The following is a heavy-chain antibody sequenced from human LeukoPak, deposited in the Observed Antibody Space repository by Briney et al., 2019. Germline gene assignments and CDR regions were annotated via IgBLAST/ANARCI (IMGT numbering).Heavy chain of an antibody. CDR2: FDPEDGET. CDR3: APLKGYSYGWDY. CDR1: GYTLTELS. J-gene: IGHJ4*02. Sequence: ASVKVSCKVSGYTLTELSMHWVRQAPGKGLEWMGGFDPEDGETIYAQKFQGRVTMTEDTSTDTAYKELSSLRSEDTAVYYCAPLKGYSYGWDYWGQGTLVTVSS. D-gene: IGHD5-18*01. V-gene: IGHV1-24*01.